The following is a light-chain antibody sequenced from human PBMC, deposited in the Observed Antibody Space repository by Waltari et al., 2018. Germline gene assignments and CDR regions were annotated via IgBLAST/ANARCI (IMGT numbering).Light chain of an antibody. V-gene: IGKV1-12*01. CDR3: QQANNFPRT. CDR2: AAS. Sequence: DIQLTQSPSFLSASVGDRVTITCRASQGISSYLAWYQQKPGKAPKLLIYAASSLQSGVPSRFSGSGSGTDFTLTITSLQPEDFATYYCQQANNFPRTFGQGTKVEIK. J-gene: IGKJ1*01. CDR1: QGISSY.